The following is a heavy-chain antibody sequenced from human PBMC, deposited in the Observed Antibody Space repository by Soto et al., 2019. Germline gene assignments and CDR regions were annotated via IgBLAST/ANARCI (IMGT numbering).Heavy chain of an antibody. J-gene: IGHJ5*02. CDR3: ARQPTTGDTDLWFDR. D-gene: IGHD2-21*01. CDR1: GGSISTSRSY. V-gene: IGHV4-39*01. CDR2: IFYSGST. Sequence: QLQLLESGPGLVKASETLSLTCSVSGGSISTSRSYWAWIRQPPGKGLEWLANIFYSGSTFYNPSLASRVSVSVDTSKNEFSLKLRSVTAADTAVYYCARQPTTGDTDLWFDRWGQGTLVTVSS.